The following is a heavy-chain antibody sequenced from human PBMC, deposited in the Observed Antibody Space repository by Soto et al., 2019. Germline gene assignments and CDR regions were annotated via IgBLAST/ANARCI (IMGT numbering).Heavy chain of an antibody. CDR3: TRDSLSGFGELTEYYYSMDV. D-gene: IGHD3-10*01. Sequence: QVQLVESGGGVVQPGRSLRLSCAASGFTFSSYAMHWVRQAPGKGLEWVAVVSYDGSNKYYADSVKGRFTISRDNSKNTLYPQMNRLRAEDTAVYYCTRDSLSGFGELTEYYYSMDVWGQGTTVTLSS. J-gene: IGHJ6*02. V-gene: IGHV3-30-3*01. CDR1: GFTFSSYA. CDR2: VSYDGSNK.